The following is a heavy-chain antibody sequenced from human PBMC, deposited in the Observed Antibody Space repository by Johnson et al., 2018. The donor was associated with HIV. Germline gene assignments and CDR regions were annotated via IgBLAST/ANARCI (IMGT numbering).Heavy chain of an antibody. CDR3: AREGAWSLRAAAGRGAFDI. J-gene: IGHJ3*02. CDR2: ISSSGSTI. Sequence: QVQLVESGGGVVQPGRSLRLSCAASGFRFSDYYMSWIRQAPGKGLEWVSYISSSGSTIYYADSVKGRFTISRANSKNTLYLQMNSLRAEDTAVYYCAREGAWSLRAAAGRGAFDIWGQGTMVTVSS. V-gene: IGHV3-11*04. D-gene: IGHD6-13*01. CDR1: GFRFSDYY.